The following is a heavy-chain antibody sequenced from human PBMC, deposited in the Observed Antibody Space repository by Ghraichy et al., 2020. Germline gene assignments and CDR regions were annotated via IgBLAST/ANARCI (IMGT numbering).Heavy chain of an antibody. CDR2: ISSSGDST. Sequence: GGSLRLSCLASGFTFSRNAMSWVRQTPGKGLEWVSAISSSGDSTFYADSVKGRFTISRDTSKNTLFLQMNSLRAEDTAIYYCALPGSGTYPRPLDYWGQGTLVTVSS. CDR3: ALPGSGTYPRPLDY. J-gene: IGHJ4*02. CDR1: GFTFSRNA. D-gene: IGHD1-26*01. V-gene: IGHV3-23*01.